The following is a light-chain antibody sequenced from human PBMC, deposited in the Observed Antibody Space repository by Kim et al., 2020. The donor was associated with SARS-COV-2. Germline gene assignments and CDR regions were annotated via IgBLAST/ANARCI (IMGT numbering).Light chain of an antibody. Sequence: LSPGESATLSCRASQTIDSLYIAWYQKKAGQAPRFLIYAASSRAPGVPDRFSGRGSGTDFTLTIRRLEPEDSAVYYCHQYLSSPRTFGLGTKLEI. CDR1: QTIDSLY. J-gene: IGKJ2*01. CDR3: HQYLSSPRT. V-gene: IGKV3-20*01. CDR2: AAS.